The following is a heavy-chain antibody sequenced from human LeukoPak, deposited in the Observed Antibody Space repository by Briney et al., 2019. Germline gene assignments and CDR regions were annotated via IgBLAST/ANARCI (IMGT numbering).Heavy chain of an antibody. CDR3: ARPRYCSSTSCYQGAFDI. V-gene: IGHV4-34*01. D-gene: IGHD2-2*01. CDR1: GGSFSGYY. CDR2: INHSGST. J-gene: IGHJ3*02. Sequence: PSETLSLTCAVYGGSFSGYYWSWIRQPPGKGLEWIGEINHSGSTNYNPSLKSRVTISVDTSKNQFSLKLSSVTAADTAVYYCARPRYCSSTSCYQGAFDIWGQGTMVTVSS.